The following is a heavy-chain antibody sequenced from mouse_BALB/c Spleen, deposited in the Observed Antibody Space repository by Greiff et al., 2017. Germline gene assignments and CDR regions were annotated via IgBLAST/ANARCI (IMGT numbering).Heavy chain of an antibody. J-gene: IGHJ1*01. V-gene: IGHV2-9*02. CDR2: IWAGGST. D-gene: IGHD1-1*01. Sequence: VKLMESGPGLVAPSQSLSITCTVSGFSLTSYGVHWVRQPPGKGLEWLGVIWAGGSTNYNSALMSRLSISKDNSKSQVFLKMNSLQTDDTAMYYCARVYGENFDVWGAGTTVTVSS. CDR1: GFSLTSYG. CDR3: ARVYGENFDV.